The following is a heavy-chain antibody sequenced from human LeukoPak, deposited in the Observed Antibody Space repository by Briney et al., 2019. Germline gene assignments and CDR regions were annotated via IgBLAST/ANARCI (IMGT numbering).Heavy chain of an antibody. CDR3: ARHWTYYDYVWGSYRPYYFDY. V-gene: IGHV4-34*01. J-gene: IGHJ4*02. CDR1: GGSFSGYY. Sequence: SETLSLTCAVYGGSFSGYYWSWIRQPPGKGLEWIGEMNHSGSTNYNPSLKSRVTISVDTSKNQFSLKLSSVTAADTAVYYCARHWTYYDYVWGSYRPYYFDYWGQGTLVTVSS. D-gene: IGHD3-16*02. CDR2: MNHSGST.